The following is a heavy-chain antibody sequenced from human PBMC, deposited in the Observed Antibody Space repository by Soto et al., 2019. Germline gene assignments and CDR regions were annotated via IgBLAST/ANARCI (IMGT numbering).Heavy chain of an antibody. J-gene: IGHJ4*02. CDR1: SGSMYGFY. CDR2: IYTSGAT. CDR3: ARANRPFRGHGAFDS. D-gene: IGHD3-10*01. Sequence: QVQLQESGPGLVKPSETLSLNCTVSSGSMYGFYWSWFRQSAGKGLEWIGRIYTSGATSYHPSLKSRVSMSVSDSKTQFYLRLTSVTAADTAVYYCARANRPFRGHGAFDSWGQGTLVTVSS. V-gene: IGHV4-4*07.